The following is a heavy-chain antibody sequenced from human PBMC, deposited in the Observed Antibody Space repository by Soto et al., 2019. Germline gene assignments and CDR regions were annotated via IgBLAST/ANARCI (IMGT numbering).Heavy chain of an antibody. D-gene: IGHD2-8*01. J-gene: IGHJ6*02. V-gene: IGHV4-39*01. CDR3: ARGGKDCTNGVCSFYGMDV. CDR2: FYYSGST. Sequence: PSETLSLTCTVSGGSISSSSYSWGWIRQPPGKGPEWIGTFYYSGSTYYNPSLKSRVTISVDTTKNQFFLKLNSVTAADTAVYYCARGGKDCTNGVCSFYGMDVWGQGTTVTVSS. CDR1: GGSISSSSYS.